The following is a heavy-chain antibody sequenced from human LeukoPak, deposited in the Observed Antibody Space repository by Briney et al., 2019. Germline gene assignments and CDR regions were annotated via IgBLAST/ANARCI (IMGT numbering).Heavy chain of an antibody. V-gene: IGHV4-30-4*01. Sequence: SETLSLTCTVSGGSISSGDYYWSWIRQPPGKGLEWIGYIYYSGSTCYNPSLQSRVIISVDTSKNQFSLKLTSVTAADTAVYYCARALYSMTTVTTEYWFDYWGQETLVTVSS. J-gene: IGHJ4*02. CDR2: IYYSGST. CDR1: GGSISSGDYY. CDR3: ARALYSMTTVTTEYWFDY. D-gene: IGHD4-17*01.